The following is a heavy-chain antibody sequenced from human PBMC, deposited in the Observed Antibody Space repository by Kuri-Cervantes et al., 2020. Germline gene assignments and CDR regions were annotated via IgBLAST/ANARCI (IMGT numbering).Heavy chain of an antibody. CDR3: ARGAPQYCSGGSCFYYYYYGMDV. D-gene: IGHD2-15*01. V-gene: IGHV4-59*01. CDR1: GGSISSYY. Sequence: SETLSLTCTVSGGSISSYYWSWIRQPPGKGLEWIGYIYYSGSTNYNPSLKSRVTLSVDTSKNQFSLKLSSVTAADTAVYYCARGAPQYCSGGSCFYYYYYGMDVWGHGTTVTVSS. CDR2: IYYSGST. J-gene: IGHJ6*02.